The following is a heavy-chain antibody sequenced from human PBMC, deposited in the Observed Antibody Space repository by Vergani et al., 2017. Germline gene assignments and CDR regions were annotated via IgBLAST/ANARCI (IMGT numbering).Heavy chain of an antibody. CDR1: GFTFSSYS. V-gene: IGHV3-21*04. J-gene: IGHJ4*02. CDR2: ISSSSSYI. D-gene: IGHD3-16*01. CDR3: ARGTYDYVWGSYFDY. Sequence: EVQLVESGGGLVKPGGSLRLSCAASGFTFSSYSMNWVRQAPGKGLEWVSSISSSSSYIYYADSVKGRFTISRDNAKNSLYLQLNSLRAEDTALYYCARGTYDYVWGSYFDYWGQGTLVTVSS.